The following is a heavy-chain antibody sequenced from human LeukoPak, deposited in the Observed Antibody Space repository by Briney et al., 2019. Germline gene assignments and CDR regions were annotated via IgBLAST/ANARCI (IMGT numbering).Heavy chain of an antibody. CDR2: MNQDGSEK. CDR1: GFTFSSYW. Sequence: PGGSLRLSCAASGFTFSSYWMSWARQAPGKGLEWVANMNQDGSEKYYVDSVKGRFTISRDDAKNSLFLQMNSLRAEDTAVYYCARDPGPDYYYYMDVWGKGTTVTISS. J-gene: IGHJ6*03. CDR3: ARDPGPDYYYYMDV. V-gene: IGHV3-7*01.